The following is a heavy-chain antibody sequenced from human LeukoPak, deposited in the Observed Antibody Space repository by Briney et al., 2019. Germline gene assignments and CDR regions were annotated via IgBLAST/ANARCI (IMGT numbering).Heavy chain of an antibody. V-gene: IGHV1-69*04. CDR1: GGTFSSYA. Sequence: GASVKVSCKASGGTFSSYAISWVRQAPGQGLEWMGRIIPILGIANYAQKFQGRVTITADKSTSTAYMELSSLRSEDTAVYYCARGVAELRFLEWLPFDYWGQGTLVTVSS. D-gene: IGHD3-3*01. CDR3: ARGVAELRFLEWLPFDY. J-gene: IGHJ4*02. CDR2: IIPILGIA.